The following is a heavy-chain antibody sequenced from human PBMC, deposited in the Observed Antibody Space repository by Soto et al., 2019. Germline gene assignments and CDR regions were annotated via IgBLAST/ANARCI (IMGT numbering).Heavy chain of an antibody. CDR3: AKALLASYYYGSGSYYPEYYFDY. V-gene: IGHV3-23*01. CDR1: GFTFSSYA. CDR2: ISGSGGST. D-gene: IGHD3-10*01. J-gene: IGHJ4*02. Sequence: GGSLRLSCAASGFTFSSYAMSWVRQAPGKGLEWVSAISGSGGSTYYADSVKGRFTISRDNSKNTLYLQMNSLRAEDTAVYYCAKALLASYYYGSGSYYPEYYFDYWGQRTPVTVS.